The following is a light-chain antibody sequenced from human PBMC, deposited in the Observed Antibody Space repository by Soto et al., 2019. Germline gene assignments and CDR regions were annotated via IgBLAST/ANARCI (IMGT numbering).Light chain of an antibody. CDR1: SSNIGSYKY. V-gene: IGLV2-23*03. J-gene: IGLJ2*01. CDR3: CSYEGGSTFVVP. Sequence: QSALTQPASVSGSPGQSITISCTGTSSNIGSYKYVSWYQQSPGKAPKLIIYEGTKRPSGVSNRFSGSNSGNTASLTISGLQAEDEADYYCCSYEGGSTFVVPFGGGTKLTVL. CDR2: EGT.